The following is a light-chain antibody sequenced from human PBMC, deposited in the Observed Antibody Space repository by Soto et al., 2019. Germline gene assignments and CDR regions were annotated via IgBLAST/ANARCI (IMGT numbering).Light chain of an antibody. Sequence: DIQVTQSPSSLSASVGDSVTITCRTSQTIGTFLNWYQQKPGKVPNLLISSASSLHTGVPSRFSASGSGTDFTLTIGSLQPEDFATFHCQQSYLRWTFGQGTKVDIK. V-gene: IGKV1-39*01. CDR1: QTIGTF. CDR3: QQSYLRWT. J-gene: IGKJ1*01. CDR2: SAS.